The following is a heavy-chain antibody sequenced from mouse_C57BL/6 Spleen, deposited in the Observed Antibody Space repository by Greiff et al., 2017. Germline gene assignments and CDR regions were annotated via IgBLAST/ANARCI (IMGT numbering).Heavy chain of an antibody. CDR3: ARSSLLRSPDY. D-gene: IGHD1-1*01. CDR2: IHPNSGST. V-gene: IGHV1-64*01. CDR1: GYTFTSYW. J-gene: IGHJ2*01. Sequence: QVQLKQSGAELVKPGASVKLSCKASGYTFTSYWMHWVKQRPGQGLEWIGMIHPNSGSTNYNEKFKSKATLTVDKSSSTAYMQLSSLTSEDSAVYYCARSSLLRSPDYWGQGTTLTVSS.